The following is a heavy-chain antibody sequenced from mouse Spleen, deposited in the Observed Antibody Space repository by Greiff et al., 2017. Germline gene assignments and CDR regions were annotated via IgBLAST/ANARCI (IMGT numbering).Heavy chain of an antibody. V-gene: IGHV1-18*01. CDR2: INPNNGGT. Sequence: EVQLQQSGPELVKPGASVKIPCKASGYTFTDYNMDWVKQSHGKSLEWIGDINPNNGGTIYNQKFKGKATLTVDKSSSTAYMELRSLTSEDTAVCYCARTTARAPGFAYWGQGTLVTVSA. J-gene: IGHJ3*01. CDR3: ARTTARAPGFAY. D-gene: IGHD3-2*01. CDR1: GYTFTDYN.